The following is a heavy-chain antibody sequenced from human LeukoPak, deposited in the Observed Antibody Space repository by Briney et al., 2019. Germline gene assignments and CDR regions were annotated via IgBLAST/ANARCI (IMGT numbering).Heavy chain of an antibody. Sequence: PSETLSLTCAVSGYSISSSNWWGWIRQPPGKGLEWIGYIYYSGSTNYNPSLKSRVTISVDTSKNQFSLKLSSVTAADTAVYYCARGRPRWLGSGYFDYWGQGTLVTVSS. CDR2: IYYSGST. D-gene: IGHD5-24*01. CDR3: ARGRPRWLGSGYFDY. V-gene: IGHV4-28*03. CDR1: GYSISSSNW. J-gene: IGHJ4*02.